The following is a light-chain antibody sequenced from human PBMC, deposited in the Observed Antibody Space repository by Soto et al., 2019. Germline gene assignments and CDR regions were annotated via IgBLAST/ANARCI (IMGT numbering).Light chain of an antibody. CDR3: QQRSSWPRT. V-gene: IGKV3-11*01. Sequence: EIVLTQSPATLSLSPGERATLSCRASQSISSYLAWYQQRPGQAPRLLIYDASNRATAIPARFSGSGSGTDFTLTISGLEPEDFATYYCQQRSSWPRTFGQGTKVDIK. J-gene: IGKJ2*01. CDR2: DAS. CDR1: QSISSY.